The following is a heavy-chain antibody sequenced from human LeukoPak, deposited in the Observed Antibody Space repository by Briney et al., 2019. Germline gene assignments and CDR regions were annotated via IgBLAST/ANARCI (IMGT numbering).Heavy chain of an antibody. CDR3: ARGDGYNPHYGMDV. CDR1: GYTFTSYD. V-gene: IGHV1-8*01. J-gene: IGHJ6*02. Sequence: ASVKVSCKASGYTFTSYDINWVRQATGQGLEWMGWMNPNSGNTGYAQKFQGRVTMTRNTSISTAYMELSSLRSGDTAVYYCARGDGYNPHYGMDVWGQGTTVTVSS. CDR2: MNPNSGNT. D-gene: IGHD5-24*01.